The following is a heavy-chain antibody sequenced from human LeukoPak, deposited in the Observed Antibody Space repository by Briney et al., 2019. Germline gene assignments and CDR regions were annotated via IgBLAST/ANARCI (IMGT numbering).Heavy chain of an antibody. CDR3: ARVRQQLVDFDY. CDR1: GYTFTGYY. Sequence: ASVKVSCKASGYTFTGYYMHWVRQAPGQGLEWMGWINPNSGGTNYAQKFQGRVTMTRDTSICTAYMELGRLRSDDTAVYYCARVRQQLVDFDYWGQGTLVTVSS. CDR2: INPNSGGT. D-gene: IGHD6-13*01. V-gene: IGHV1-2*02. J-gene: IGHJ4*02.